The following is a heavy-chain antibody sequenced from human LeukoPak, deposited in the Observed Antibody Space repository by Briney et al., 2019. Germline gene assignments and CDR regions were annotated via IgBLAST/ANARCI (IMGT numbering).Heavy chain of an antibody. CDR1: GGSISSYY. CDR3: VRVRRAFGAFDI. V-gene: IGHV4-59*01. Sequence: PSETLSLTCTVSGGSISSYYWSWIRQPPGKGREWIGYIYYSGSTNYNPSLKSRVTISVDTSKNQFSLKLSSVTAADTAVYYCVRVRRAFGAFDIWGQGTMVTVSS. J-gene: IGHJ3*02. CDR2: IYYSGST. D-gene: IGHD3-16*01.